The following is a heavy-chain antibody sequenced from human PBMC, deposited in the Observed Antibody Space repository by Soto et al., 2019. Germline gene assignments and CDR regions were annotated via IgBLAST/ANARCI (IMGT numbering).Heavy chain of an antibody. CDR3: ARVRIAKNVYYYYYGMDV. J-gene: IGHJ6*02. CDR1: GGSISSSSYY. V-gene: IGHV4-39*07. Sequence: QLQLQESGPGLVKPSETLSLTCTVSGGSISSSSYYWGWIRQPPGKGLEWIGEINHSGSTNYNPSLKSRVTISVDTSKNQFSLKLSSVTAADTAVYYCARVRIAKNVYYYYYGMDVWGQGTTVTVSS. D-gene: IGHD2-21*01. CDR2: INHSGST.